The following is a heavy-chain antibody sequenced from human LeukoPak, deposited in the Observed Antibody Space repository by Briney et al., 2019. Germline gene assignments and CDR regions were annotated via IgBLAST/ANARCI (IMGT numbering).Heavy chain of an antibody. D-gene: IGHD6-25*01. J-gene: IGHJ4*02. Sequence: SETLSLTCTVSGGSINSYYWSWIRQPPGKGLEWIGYIYSSGSTNYNPSLKSRVTISVDTSKNQFSLKLTSVTAAGTAVYYCARHDSSRLPLDYWGQGTLVTVSS. CDR3: ARHDSSRLPLDY. V-gene: IGHV4-59*08. CDR1: GGSINSYY. CDR2: IYSSGST.